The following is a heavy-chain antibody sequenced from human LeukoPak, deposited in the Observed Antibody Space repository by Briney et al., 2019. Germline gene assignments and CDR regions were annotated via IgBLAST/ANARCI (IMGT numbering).Heavy chain of an antibody. CDR2: ISGSGGST. CDR1: GFTFSSYA. J-gene: IGHJ4*02. D-gene: IGHD3-3*01. Sequence: GGSLRLSCAASGFTFSSYAMSWVRQAPGKGLEWVSAISGSGGSTYYADSVKGRFTISRDNSKNTLYLQMNSLRAEDTAVYYCAKDQFSAYDFWSGYYGYFDYWGQGTLVTVSS. CDR3: AKDQFSAYDFWSGYYGYFDY. V-gene: IGHV3-23*01.